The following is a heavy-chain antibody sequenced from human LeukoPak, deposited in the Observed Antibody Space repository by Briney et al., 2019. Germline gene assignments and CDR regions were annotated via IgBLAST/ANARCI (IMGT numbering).Heavy chain of an antibody. CDR2: IRFDGNNQ. CDR1: GFTFSSYG. J-gene: IGHJ4*02. V-gene: IGHV3-30*02. D-gene: IGHD3-16*01. Sequence: PGGSLRLSCAASGFTFSSYGMHWVRQAPGKGLEWVAFIRFDGNNQYYADSVKDRFTISRDNSKNTLYLQMNSPRGEDTAVYFCAKDRGSTTNYFDYWGQGTLVTVSS. CDR3: AKDRGSTTNYFDY.